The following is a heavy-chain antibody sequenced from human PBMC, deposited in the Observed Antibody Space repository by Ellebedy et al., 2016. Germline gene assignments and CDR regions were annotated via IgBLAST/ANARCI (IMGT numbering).Heavy chain of an antibody. CDR3: ARDLSSGELHPGGY. CDR1: GYTFTGYY. CDR2: INPNSGGT. V-gene: IGHV1-2*04. D-gene: IGHD3-16*01. Sequence: ASVKVSCKASGYTFTGYYMHWVRQAPGQGLEWMGWINPNSGGTNYAQKFQGWVTMTRDTSISTAYMELSRLRSDDTAVYYCARDLSSGELHPGGYWGQGTLVTVSS. J-gene: IGHJ4*02.